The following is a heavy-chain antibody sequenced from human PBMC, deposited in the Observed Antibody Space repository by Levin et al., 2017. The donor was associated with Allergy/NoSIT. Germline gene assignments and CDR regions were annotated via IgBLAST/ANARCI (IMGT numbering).Heavy chain of an antibody. J-gene: IGHJ4*02. V-gene: IGHV1-69*13. CDR3: ARVYYGSGSYHDVFDY. Sequence: SVKVSCKASGGTFSSYAISWVRQAPGQGLEWMGGIIPIFGTANYAQKFQGRVTITADESTSTAYMELSSLRSEDTAVYYCARVYYGSGSYHDVFDYWGQGTLVTVSS. CDR2: IIPIFGTA. D-gene: IGHD3-10*01. CDR1: GGTFSSYA.